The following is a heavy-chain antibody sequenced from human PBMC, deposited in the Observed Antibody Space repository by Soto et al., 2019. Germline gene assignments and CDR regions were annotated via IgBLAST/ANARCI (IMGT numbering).Heavy chain of an antibody. J-gene: IGHJ5*02. V-gene: IGHV1-69*13. CDR1: GGTFSSYA. CDR3: ARDTALGYCSGGSCYSMGGWFDP. CDR2: TIPIFGTA. D-gene: IGHD2-15*01. Sequence: GASVKVSCKASGGTFSSYAISWVRQAPGQGLEWMGGTIPIFGTANYAQKFQGRVTITADESTSTAYMELSSLRSEDTAVYYCARDTALGYCSGGSCYSMGGWFDPWGQGTLVTVSS.